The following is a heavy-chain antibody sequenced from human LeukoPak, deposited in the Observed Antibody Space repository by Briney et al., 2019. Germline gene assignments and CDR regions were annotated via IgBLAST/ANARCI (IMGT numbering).Heavy chain of an antibody. CDR3: ARGSYLDY. CDR2: ISTYNGHT. V-gene: IGHV1-18*01. Sequence: ASVKVSCKASGYTFTRYGISWARQAPGQGLEWLGWISTYNGHTNYAQKLQGRVTMTTETSTSTAYMELRSLGSDDAAVFYCARGSYLDYWGQGTVVTVSS. CDR1: GYTFTRYG. J-gene: IGHJ4*02.